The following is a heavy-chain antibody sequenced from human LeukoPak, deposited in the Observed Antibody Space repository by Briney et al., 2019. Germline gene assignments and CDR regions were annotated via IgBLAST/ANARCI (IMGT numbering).Heavy chain of an antibody. J-gene: IGHJ6*02. CDR3: ARDRNIVVVVAATPYYYYYCMDV. CDR2: IIPIFGTA. D-gene: IGHD2-15*01. V-gene: IGHV1-69*13. Sequence: ASVKVSCKASGGTFSSYAISWVRQAPGQGLEWMGGIIPIFGTANYAQKFQGRVTITADESTSTAYMELSSLRSEDTAVYYCARDRNIVVVVAATPYYYYYCMDVWGQGTTVTVSS. CDR1: GGTFSSYA.